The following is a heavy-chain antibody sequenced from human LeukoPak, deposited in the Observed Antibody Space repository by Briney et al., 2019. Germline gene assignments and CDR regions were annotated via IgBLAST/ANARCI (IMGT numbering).Heavy chain of an antibody. J-gene: IGHJ4*02. Sequence: SETLSLTCTVSGGSISSYYWSWIRQPPGKGLEWIGYIYYSGSTNYNPSLKSRVTISVDTPKNQFSLKLSSVTAADTAVYYCARVLGRPPVVATIDYWGQGTLVTVSS. CDR3: ARVLGRPPVVATIDY. CDR1: GGSISSYY. D-gene: IGHD5-12*01. CDR2: IYYSGST. V-gene: IGHV4-59*01.